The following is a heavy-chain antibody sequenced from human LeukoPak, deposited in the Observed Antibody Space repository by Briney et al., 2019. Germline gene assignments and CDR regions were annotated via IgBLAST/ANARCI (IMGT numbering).Heavy chain of an antibody. V-gene: IGHV1-69*13. CDR1: GYTFTGHY. CDR3: ARGALVAASLDNWFDP. CDR2: IIPIFGTA. D-gene: IGHD2-15*01. Sequence: GASVKVSCKTSGYTFTGHYMHWVRQAPGQGLEWMGGIIPIFGTANYAQKFQGRVTITADESTSTAYMELSSLRSEDTAVYYCARGALVAASLDNWFDPWGQGTLVTVSS. J-gene: IGHJ5*02.